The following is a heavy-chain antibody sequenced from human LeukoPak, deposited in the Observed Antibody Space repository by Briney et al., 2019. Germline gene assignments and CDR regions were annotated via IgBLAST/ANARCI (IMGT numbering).Heavy chain of an antibody. CDR3: ARDSEDFGVVRGPTLVDY. CDR2: ISYDGSNK. Sequence: GGSLRLSCAASASTFSSYGMHWVRQAPGKGLEWVAVISYDGSNKYYADSVKGRFTISRDNSKNTLYLQMNSLRAEDTAVYYCARDSEDFGVVRGPTLVDYWGQGTLVTVSS. V-gene: IGHV3-30*19. CDR1: ASTFSSYG. D-gene: IGHD3-3*01. J-gene: IGHJ4*02.